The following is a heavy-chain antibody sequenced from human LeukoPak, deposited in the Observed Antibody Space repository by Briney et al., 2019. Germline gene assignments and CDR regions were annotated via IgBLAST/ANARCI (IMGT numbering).Heavy chain of an antibody. CDR3: ARGLTHRMYYSEGGDAFDI. CDR1: GYTFTSYD. J-gene: IGHJ3*02. Sequence: ASVKVSCKASGYTFTSYDINWVRQATGQGLEWMGWMNPNTGNTGYAQKFQGRVTMTRDTSISTAYMELRSLRSDDTAVYYCARGLTHRMYYSEGGDAFDIWGQGTMVTVSS. V-gene: IGHV1-8*01. CDR2: MNPNTGNT. D-gene: IGHD3-22*01.